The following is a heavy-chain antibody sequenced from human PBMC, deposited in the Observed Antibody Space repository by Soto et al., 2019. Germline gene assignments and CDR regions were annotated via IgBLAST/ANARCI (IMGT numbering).Heavy chain of an antibody. Sequence: EVQLVESGGGLVKSGGSLRLACAASGFSFLSYGMSWVRQAPGKGPEWVAFITGASGYIWYADSVKGRFSVSRDNAGNSLFLERSNLRDDDAAVYYCARHGIHSPDLYYFDYWGQGALVAVST. CDR2: ITGASGYI. J-gene: IGHJ4*02. V-gene: IGHV3-21*02. CDR3: ARHGIHSPDLYYFDY. CDR1: GFSFLSYG. D-gene: IGHD1-26*01.